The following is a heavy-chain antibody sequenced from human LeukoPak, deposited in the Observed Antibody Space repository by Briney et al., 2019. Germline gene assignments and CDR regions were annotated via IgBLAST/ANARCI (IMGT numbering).Heavy chain of an antibody. J-gene: IGHJ4*02. D-gene: IGHD3-10*01. CDR2: IYWNDDK. Sequence: SGPTLVNPTQTLTLTCTFSGFSLSTSGVGVGWIRQPPGKALEWLALIYWNDDKRYSPSLKSRLTITKDTSKNQVVLTMTNMDPVDTATYYCAHLLLWFGELLYGFDYWGQGTLVTVSS. V-gene: IGHV2-5*01. CDR3: AHLLLWFGELLYGFDY. CDR1: GFSLSTSGVG.